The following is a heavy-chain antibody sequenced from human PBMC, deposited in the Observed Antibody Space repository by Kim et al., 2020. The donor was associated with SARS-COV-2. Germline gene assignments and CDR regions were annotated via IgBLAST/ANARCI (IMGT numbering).Heavy chain of an antibody. V-gene: IGHV3-23*01. Sequence: SVKGRFTISRDKSQNSLYLQLTSLKVEDTAIYYCAKDMGIRGVCATPEFWGQGTLVTVSS. CDR3: AKDMGIRGVCATPEF. J-gene: IGHJ4*02. D-gene: IGHD1-20*01.